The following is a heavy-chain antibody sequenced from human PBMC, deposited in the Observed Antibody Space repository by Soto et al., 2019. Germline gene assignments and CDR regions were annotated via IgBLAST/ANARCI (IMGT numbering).Heavy chain of an antibody. J-gene: IGHJ3*02. CDR1: GFTFSSYT. V-gene: IGHV3-30-3*01. Sequence: PGGSLRLSCAASGFTFSSYTMHWVRQAPGKGLEWVAGISNDGSNKDYADSVKGRFTTSRDNSKNTLHLQMNSLRAEDTAVYYCARGDYYDISGPFSDAFDIWGQGTMVTVSS. D-gene: IGHD3-22*01. CDR3: ARGDYYDISGPFSDAFDI. CDR2: ISNDGSNK.